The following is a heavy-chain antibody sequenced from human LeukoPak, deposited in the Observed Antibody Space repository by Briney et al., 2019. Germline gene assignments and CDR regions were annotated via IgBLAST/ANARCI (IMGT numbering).Heavy chain of an antibody. CDR2: INPNGGGT. CDR3: ARDRGVDYCSGGSCSHYYYYMDV. Sequence: ASVEVSCKTSGYNFIDYYVYWVRQAPGQRLEWMGWINPNGGGTNYAQKFQGRVTMTRDTSITTAYMELSSLRSDDTAVYYCARDRGVDYCSGGSCSHYYYYMDVWGKGTTVTISS. J-gene: IGHJ6*03. D-gene: IGHD2-15*01. CDR1: GYNFIDYY. V-gene: IGHV1-2*02.